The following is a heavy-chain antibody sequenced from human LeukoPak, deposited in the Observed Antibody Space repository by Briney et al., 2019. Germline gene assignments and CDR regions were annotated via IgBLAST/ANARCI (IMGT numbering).Heavy chain of an antibody. V-gene: IGHV1-18*01. CDR2: ISAYNGNT. J-gene: IGHJ5*02. D-gene: IGHD2-15*01. CDR1: GYTFTSYG. Sequence: ASVKVSCKASGYTFTSYGISWVRQAPGQGLEWMGWISAYNGNTNYAQKLQGRVTMTTDTSTSTAYMELRSLRSDDTAVHYCARFRSGYCSGGSCSGWFDPWGQGTLVTVSS. CDR3: ARFRSGYCSGGSCSGWFDP.